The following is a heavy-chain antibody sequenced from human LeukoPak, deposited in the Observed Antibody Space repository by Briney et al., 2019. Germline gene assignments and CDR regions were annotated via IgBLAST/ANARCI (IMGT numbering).Heavy chain of an antibody. Sequence: SETLCLTCTVSGGSISGSSYYWGWIRQPPGKGLEWIGSIYFTGNAYYNPSLKSRVTISVDTSKNQFSLILRSVTAADTAVYYCARSLRGAAHHFDYWGQGTLVTVSS. CDR3: ARSLRGAAHHFDY. V-gene: IGHV4-39*01. CDR1: GGSISGSSYY. D-gene: IGHD6-6*01. CDR2: IYFTGNA. J-gene: IGHJ4*02.